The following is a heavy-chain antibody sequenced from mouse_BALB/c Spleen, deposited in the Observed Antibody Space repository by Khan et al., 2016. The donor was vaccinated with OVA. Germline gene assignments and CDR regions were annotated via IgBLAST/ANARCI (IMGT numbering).Heavy chain of an antibody. CDR1: GYTFTNYI. Sequence: EVQLQESGPELVKPGASVKMSCKASGYTFTNYIIHWVKQKPGQGLEWIGYINPHNDGTKYNEKFKGKATLTSDKSSSTAYMELSGLTSEDSAVYYCARGYGSSFGFAYWGQGTLVTVSA. CDR2: INPHNDGT. CDR3: ARGYGSSFGFAY. V-gene: IGHV1S136*01. D-gene: IGHD1-1*01. J-gene: IGHJ3*01.